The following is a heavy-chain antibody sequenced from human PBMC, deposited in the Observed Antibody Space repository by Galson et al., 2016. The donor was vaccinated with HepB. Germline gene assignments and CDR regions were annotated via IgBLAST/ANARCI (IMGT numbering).Heavy chain of an antibody. J-gene: IGHJ5*02. Sequence: LSLTCAVSGGSISGGGSSWNWIRQPPGKGLEWIAYIYPSGHSYYNPSLKSRVTMSLDRSKNQFSLKLSSVTAADTAVYYCAREEADYRNYWFDPWGQGTLVTVSS. D-gene: IGHD4-11*01. CDR3: AREEADYRNYWFDP. V-gene: IGHV4-30-2*01. CDR2: IYPSGHS. CDR1: GGSISGGGSS.